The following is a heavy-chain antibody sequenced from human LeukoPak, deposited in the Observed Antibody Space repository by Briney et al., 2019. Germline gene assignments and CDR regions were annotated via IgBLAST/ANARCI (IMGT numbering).Heavy chain of an antibody. D-gene: IGHD3-10*01. CDR1: GGAFSGFY. J-gene: IGHJ4*02. V-gene: IGHV4-34*01. CDR3: ARGRKGGSAL. CDR2: IDHSGST. Sequence: SGNLSPTCDVYGGAFSGFYWDWVPQPPGEGLEWIGEIDHSGSTNYNPSLKSRVTISADRANNQFSLKLSSVTAADTAFYYCARGRKGGSALWGQGTLVTVSS.